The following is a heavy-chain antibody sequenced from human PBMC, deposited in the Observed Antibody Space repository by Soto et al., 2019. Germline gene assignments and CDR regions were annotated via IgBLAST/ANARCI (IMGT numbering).Heavy chain of an antibody. CDR1: GGTFSSYA. CDR2: IIPIFGTA. D-gene: IGHD3-22*01. J-gene: IGHJ6*02. CDR3: ARDSVVIRSSEDYYFGIDV. V-gene: IGHV1-69*13. Sequence: SVKVSCKASGGTFSSYAISWVRQAPGQGLEWMGGIIPIFGTANYAQKVQGRVTITADESTSTAYMELSSLRSEDTAVYYCARDSVVIRSSEDYYFGIDVWGQGTTVTVS.